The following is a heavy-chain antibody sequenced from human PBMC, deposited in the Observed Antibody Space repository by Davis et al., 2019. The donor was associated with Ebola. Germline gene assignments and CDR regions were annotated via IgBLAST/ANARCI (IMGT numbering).Heavy chain of an antibody. J-gene: IGHJ6*03. Sequence: GESLKISCAASGFTFNNYAMSWVRQAPGKGLEWVAMIWYDGGNEYYADSVKGRFTISRDNSKNTLYLQMNSLRAEDTAVYYCAREGIVPAAIYYYMDVWGKGTTVTVSS. CDR3: AREGIVPAAIYYYMDV. V-gene: IGHV3-33*08. CDR1: GFTFNNYA. D-gene: IGHD2-2*01. CDR2: IWYDGGNE.